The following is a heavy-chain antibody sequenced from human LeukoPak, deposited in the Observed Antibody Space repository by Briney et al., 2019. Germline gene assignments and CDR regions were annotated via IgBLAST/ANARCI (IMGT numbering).Heavy chain of an antibody. CDR1: GYTFTDYY. V-gene: IGHV1-2*06. Sequence: GASVKVSCKASGYTFTDYYMHRVRQAPGQGLEWMGRINPNSGGANYAQKFQGRVTMTRDTSISTAYMELSRLRSDDTAVYYCATSPLYNFDYWGQGTLVTVSS. CDR3: ATSPLYNFDY. D-gene: IGHD4-11*01. CDR2: INPNSGGA. J-gene: IGHJ4*02.